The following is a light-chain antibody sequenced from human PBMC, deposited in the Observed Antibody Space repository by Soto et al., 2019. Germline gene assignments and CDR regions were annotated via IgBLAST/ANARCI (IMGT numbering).Light chain of an antibody. V-gene: IGKV3-20*01. CDR2: GAS. CDR3: QQYGYSPRT. CDR1: ESVSSNY. Sequence: MVLTQSPGTLSLSPGERATLSCRASESVSSNYLAWYQLKPGQAPRLLIYGASSRATGIPDRFSGSGSGTDFTLTISSLDPEDFAVYSCQQYGYSPRTFGQGTKVDIK. J-gene: IGKJ1*01.